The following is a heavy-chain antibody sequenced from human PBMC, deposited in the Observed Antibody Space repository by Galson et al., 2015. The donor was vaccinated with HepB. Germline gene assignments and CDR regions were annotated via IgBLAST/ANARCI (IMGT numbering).Heavy chain of an antibody. J-gene: IGHJ2*01. V-gene: IGHV1-18*01. D-gene: IGHD2-21*02. CDR2: IIGSNRKT. Sequence: SVKVSCKAFGYTFTNYGVSWVRQAPGRGLEWMGWIIGSNRKTNYAQQSQGRVTMTIDQATSTAYLELRGLRPDDTAVYYCARCGDYRFYYWYFDLWSRGTLVTV. CDR3: ARCGDYRFYYWYFDL. CDR1: GYTFTNYG.